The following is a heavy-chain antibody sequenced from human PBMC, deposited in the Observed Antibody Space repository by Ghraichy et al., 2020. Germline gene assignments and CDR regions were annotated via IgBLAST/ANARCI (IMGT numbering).Heavy chain of an antibody. CDR3: AFQRGCSGGSCYSFNY. J-gene: IGHJ4*02. Sequence: SVKVSCKVSGYTLTELSMHWVRQAPGKGLEWMGGFDPEDGETIYAQKFQGRVTMTEDTSTDTAYMELSSLRSEDTAVYYCAFQRGCSGGSCYSFNYWGQGTLVTVSS. CDR2: FDPEDGET. CDR1: GYTLTELS. D-gene: IGHD2-15*01. V-gene: IGHV1-24*01.